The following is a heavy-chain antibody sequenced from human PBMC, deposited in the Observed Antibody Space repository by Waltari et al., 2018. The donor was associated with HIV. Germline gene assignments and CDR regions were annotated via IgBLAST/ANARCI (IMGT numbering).Heavy chain of an antibody. CDR2: IYTRGST. J-gene: IGHJ4*02. V-gene: IGHV4-61*02. Sequence: QVQLQESGPGLVKPSQTLSLTCTVSGGSISSGSYYWSWIRQPAGKGLEWIGRIYTRGSTNDNPALKRRVTISVDTSKNQFSLKLSSVTAADTAVYYCASIPRLCSGGSCYLPLDYWGQGTLVTVSS. CDR1: GGSISSGSYY. D-gene: IGHD2-15*01. CDR3: ASIPRLCSGGSCYLPLDY.